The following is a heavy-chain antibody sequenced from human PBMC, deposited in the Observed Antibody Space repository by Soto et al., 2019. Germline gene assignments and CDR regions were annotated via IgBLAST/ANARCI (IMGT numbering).Heavy chain of an antibody. V-gene: IGHV1-69*02. D-gene: IGHD6-13*01. J-gene: IGHJ5*02. CDR1: GGTFSSYT. Sequence: SVKVSCKASGGTFSSYTISWVRQAPGQGLEWMGRIIPILGIANYAQKFQGRVTITADKSTSTAYMELSSLRSEDTAVYYCARWGSSWYDHPYNWFDPWGQGTLVTVSS. CDR3: ARWGSSWYDHPYNWFDP. CDR2: IIPILGIA.